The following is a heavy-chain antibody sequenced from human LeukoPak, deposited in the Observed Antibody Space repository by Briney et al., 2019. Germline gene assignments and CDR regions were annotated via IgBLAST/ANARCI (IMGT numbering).Heavy chain of an antibody. J-gene: IGHJ4*02. Sequence: PGGSLRLSCAASGFTFSSAWMSWVRQAPGKGRGWVGRIKSKTDGGTTDYAAPVKGRFAISRDDSKNTLYLQMNSLKTEDTAVYYCTMQVATIYDYWGQGTLVTVSS. CDR1: GFTFSSAW. CDR3: TMQVATIYDY. V-gene: IGHV3-15*01. CDR2: IKSKTDGGTT. D-gene: IGHD5-12*01.